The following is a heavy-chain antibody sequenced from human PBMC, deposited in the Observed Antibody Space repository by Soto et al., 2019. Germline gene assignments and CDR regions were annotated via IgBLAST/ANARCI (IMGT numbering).Heavy chain of an antibody. CDR2: IDPSDSYT. Sequence: GESLKISCKGSGYSFTSYWISWVRQMPGKGLEWMGRIDPSDSYTNYSPSFQGHVTISADKSISTAYLQWSSLKASDTAMYYCERSYGSYHNYYYYGMDVWGQGTTVTVSS. D-gene: IGHD1-26*01. V-gene: IGHV5-10-1*01. J-gene: IGHJ6*02. CDR3: ERSYGSYHNYYYYGMDV. CDR1: GYSFTSYW.